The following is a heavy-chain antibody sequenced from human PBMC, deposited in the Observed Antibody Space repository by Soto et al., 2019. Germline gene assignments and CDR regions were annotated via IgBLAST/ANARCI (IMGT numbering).Heavy chain of an antibody. D-gene: IGHD2-21*01. J-gene: IGHJ3*02. V-gene: IGHV4-34*01. CDR1: GGSFSGYY. CDR3: AGAMLLRAFDI. Sequence: PSETLSLTCAVYGGSFSGYYWSWIRQPPGKGLEWIGEINHSGSTNYNPSLKSRVTISVDTSKNQFSLKLSSVTAADTAVYYRAGAMLLRAFDIWGQGTMVTVSS. CDR2: INHSGST.